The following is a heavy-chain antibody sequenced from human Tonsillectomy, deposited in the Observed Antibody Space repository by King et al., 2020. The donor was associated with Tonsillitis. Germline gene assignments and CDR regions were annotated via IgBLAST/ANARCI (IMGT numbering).Heavy chain of an antibody. Sequence: QLQESGPGLVRPSETLSLTCIVSGGSNSRSTYYWGWIRQPPGKGLEWIGNIYYSGSTNYNPSFRSRVTISVDSSQNYVSLNLRSVTAADTAVYYCAEASIAVAGRGWFDPWGQGTLVTVSS. CDR3: AEASIAVAGRGWFDP. CDR2: IYYSGST. V-gene: IGHV4-39*02. D-gene: IGHD6-19*01. J-gene: IGHJ5*02. CDR1: GGSNSRSTYY.